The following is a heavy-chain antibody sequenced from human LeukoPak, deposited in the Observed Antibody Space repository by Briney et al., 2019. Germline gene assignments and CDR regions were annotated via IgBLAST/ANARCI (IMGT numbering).Heavy chain of an antibody. J-gene: IGHJ4*02. V-gene: IGHV1-46*01. CDR1: GYTFTSYY. Sequence: GASVKVSCKASGYTFTSYYMHWVRQAPGQGLEWMGKINPSDGSTRYAQKFQGRVTMTAERSTNTAYMELRGLTFDDTAVFYCATTTATSGSSLYWGQGTLVNVAS. D-gene: IGHD6-19*01. CDR3: ATTTATSGSSLY. CDR2: INPSDGST.